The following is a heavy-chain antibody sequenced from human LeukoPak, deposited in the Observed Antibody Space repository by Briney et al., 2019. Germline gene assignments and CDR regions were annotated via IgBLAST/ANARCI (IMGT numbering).Heavy chain of an antibody. CDR1: GFTFSSYW. CDR3: ARDLEVAGANWFDP. Sequence: GGSLRLSCAASGFTFSSYWMHWVRQAPGKGLEWVSYISSSSSTIYYADSVKGRFTISRDNAKNSLYLQMNSLRAEDTAVYYCARDLEVAGANWFDPWGQGTLVTVSS. J-gene: IGHJ5*02. V-gene: IGHV3-48*01. CDR2: ISSSSSTI. D-gene: IGHD5-24*01.